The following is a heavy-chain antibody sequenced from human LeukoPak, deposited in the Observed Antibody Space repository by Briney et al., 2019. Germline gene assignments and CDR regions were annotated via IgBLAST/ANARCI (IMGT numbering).Heavy chain of an antibody. CDR2: ISYDGSGK. CDR3: ARVGLWAVAGTTEY. Sequence: GRSLRLSCAASGFTFSSYEMHWVRQAPGKGLEWVAFISYDGSGKYYADSVKGRFTISRDNSKNTLYLQMNSLRAEDTAVYYCARVGLWAVAGTTEYWGQGTLVTVSS. CDR1: GFTFSSYE. V-gene: IGHV3-30-3*01. J-gene: IGHJ4*02. D-gene: IGHD6-19*01.